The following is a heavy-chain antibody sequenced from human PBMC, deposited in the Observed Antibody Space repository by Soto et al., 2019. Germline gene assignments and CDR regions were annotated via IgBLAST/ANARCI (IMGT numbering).Heavy chain of an antibody. CDR2: IWYDGSNK. D-gene: IGHD6-19*01. CDR1: GFTFSSYG. J-gene: IGHJ2*01. V-gene: IGHV3-33*01. CDR3: AREDKPPPYTVAVAGPASDL. Sequence: GGSLRLSCAASGFTFSSYGMHWVRQAPGKGLEWVAVIWYDGSNKYYADSVKGRFTISRDNSKNTLYLQMNSLRAEDTAVYYCAREDKPPPYTVAVAGPASDLWGRGTLVTVSS.